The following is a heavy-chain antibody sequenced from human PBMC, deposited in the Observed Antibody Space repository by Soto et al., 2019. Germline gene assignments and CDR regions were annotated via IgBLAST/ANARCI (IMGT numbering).Heavy chain of an antibody. CDR2: IRSNGRT. Sequence: EVQLVESGGGLVQPGGSLELSCAASGFTFSASAMHWVRQASGKGLEWVGRIRSNGRTAYAASMQGRFTISRDDSKKTAYLQLNSLKPDDTSVYYCARLDYSGRSCYPYYFEHWGQGGLVTVSA. CDR1: GFTFSASA. J-gene: IGHJ4*02. CDR3: ARLDYSGRSCYPYYFEH. V-gene: IGHV3-73*02. D-gene: IGHD2-15*01.